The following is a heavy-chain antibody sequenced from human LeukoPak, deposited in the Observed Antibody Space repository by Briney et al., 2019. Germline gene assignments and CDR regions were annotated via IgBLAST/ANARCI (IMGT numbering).Heavy chain of an antibody. Sequence: PSETLSLTCTVSGGSISSGGYYWSWIRQHPGKGLEWIGYIYYSGSTNYNPSLKSRVTISVDTSKNQFSLKLSSVTAADTAVYYCGLQSTLHYGMDVWGQGTTVTVSS. CDR3: GLQSTLHYGMDV. V-gene: IGHV4-31*09. CDR2: IYYSGST. J-gene: IGHJ6*02. CDR1: GGSISSGGYY. D-gene: IGHD2-15*01.